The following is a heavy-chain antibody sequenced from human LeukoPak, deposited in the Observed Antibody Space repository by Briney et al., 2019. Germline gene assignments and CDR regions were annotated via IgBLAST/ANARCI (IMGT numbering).Heavy chain of an antibody. J-gene: IGHJ4*02. CDR1: ELDFHNYE. V-gene: IGHV3-48*03. Sequence: GGSLRLSCGAGELDFHNYEMNWVRQAPGKGLDWVSYISSSGRTMYYADSVKGRYTISRDIDEKSLYLQMNSLRAGDSAVSYCARAESGAYYSWPDYWGQGTLVTVSS. D-gene: IGHD3-22*01. CDR2: ISSSGRTM. CDR3: ARAESGAYYSWPDY.